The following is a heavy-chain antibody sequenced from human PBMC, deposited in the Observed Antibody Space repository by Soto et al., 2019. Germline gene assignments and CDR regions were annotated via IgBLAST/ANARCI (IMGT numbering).Heavy chain of an antibody. CDR3: AILPRAVAGYYCYYMDV. J-gene: IGHJ6*03. D-gene: IGHD6-19*01. Sequence: QVQLVESGGGVVQPGRSLRLSCAASGFTFSSYGMHWVRQAPGKGLEWVAVIWYDGSNKYYADSVKGRFTISRDNSKNKMYLQMNSLRAEDTAVDYCAILPRAVAGYYCYYMDVWGKGTTVTVSS. CDR1: GFTFSSYG. V-gene: IGHV3-33*01. CDR2: IWYDGSNK.